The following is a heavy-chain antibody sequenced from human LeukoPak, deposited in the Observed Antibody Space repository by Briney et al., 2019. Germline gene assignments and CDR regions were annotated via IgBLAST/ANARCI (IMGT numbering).Heavy chain of an antibody. J-gene: IGHJ5*02. CDR3: ARHYMVRGVIWFDP. V-gene: IGHV4-39*01. CDR2: IYYSGTT. D-gene: IGHD3-10*01. Sequence: SETLSLTCTVSGGSITSSSYYWGWIRQPPGKGLDWIGTIYYSGTTFCNPSLKSRVTISVDTSKNQFSLKLMSVTAADTAVYYCARHYMVRGVIWFDPWGQGTLVTVSS. CDR1: GGSITSSSYY.